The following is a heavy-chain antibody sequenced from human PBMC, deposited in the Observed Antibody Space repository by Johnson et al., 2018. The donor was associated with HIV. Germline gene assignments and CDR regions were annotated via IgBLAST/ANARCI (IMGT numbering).Heavy chain of an antibody. CDR1: GFTFSSYW. Sequence: VQLVESGGGVVQPGRSLRLSCAASGFTFSSYWMSWVRQAPGKGLEWVANIKQDGSEKYYVDSVKGRFTISRDNAKNSLYLQMNSLRAEDTAVYYCARLGIAAARGAFDIWGQGTMVTVS. V-gene: IGHV3-7*01. CDR3: ARLGIAAARGAFDI. J-gene: IGHJ3*02. D-gene: IGHD6-13*01. CDR2: IKQDGSEK.